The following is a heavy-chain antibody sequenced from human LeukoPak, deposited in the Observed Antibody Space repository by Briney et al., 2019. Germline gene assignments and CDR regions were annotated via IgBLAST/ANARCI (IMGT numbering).Heavy chain of an antibody. CDR1: GGSFSGYY. Sequence: SETLSLTCAVYGGSFSGYYWSWIRQAPGKGLEWIGEINHSGSTNYNPSLKSRVTISVDTSKNQFSLKLSSVTAADTAVYYCARGLGIIAAASHWFDPWGQGTLVTVSS. CDR2: INHSGST. J-gene: IGHJ5*02. V-gene: IGHV4-34*01. D-gene: IGHD6-13*01. CDR3: ARGLGIIAAASHWFDP.